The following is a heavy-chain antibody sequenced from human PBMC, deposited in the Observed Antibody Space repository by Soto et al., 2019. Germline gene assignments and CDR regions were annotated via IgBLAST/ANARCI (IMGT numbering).Heavy chain of an antibody. V-gene: IGHV1-18*01. CDR3: ARQNYYSGMDV. Sequence: ASVKVSCKASGYTFTSYFITWVRQAPGQGLEWMGWISAYNGNTNYAQMLQGRVTMTADTSTATAYMEMRSLRSDDTAVYYCARQNYYSGMDVWGQGTTVTVSS. CDR1: GYTFTSYF. CDR2: ISAYNGNT. J-gene: IGHJ6*02.